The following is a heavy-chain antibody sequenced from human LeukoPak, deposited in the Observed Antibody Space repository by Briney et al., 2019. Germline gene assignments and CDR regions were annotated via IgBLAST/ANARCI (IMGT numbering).Heavy chain of an antibody. CDR2: ISSSSSYI. CDR1: GFTFDDYA. D-gene: IGHD3-22*01. CDR3: ARASDSKSGDY. Sequence: GGSLRLSCAASGFTFDDYAMHWVRQAPGKGLEWVSSISSSSSYIYYADSVKGRFTISRDNAKNSLYLQMNSLRAEDTAVYYCARASDSKSGDYWGQGTLVTLSS. J-gene: IGHJ4*02. V-gene: IGHV3-21*01.